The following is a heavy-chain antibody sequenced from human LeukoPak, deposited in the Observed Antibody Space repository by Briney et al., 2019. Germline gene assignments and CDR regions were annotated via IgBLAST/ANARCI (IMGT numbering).Heavy chain of an antibody. CDR3: ARIRSAAAGLEIVLDY. Sequence: SETLSLTCTVSGGSISDYRWTWIRQPPGKGLEWIGYIYYSGSTNYNPSLKSRVTISVDTSKNQFSLKLSSVTAADTAVYYCARIRSAAAGLEIVLDYWGQGTLVTVSS. D-gene: IGHD6-13*01. CDR1: GGSISDYR. V-gene: IGHV4-59*01. CDR2: IYYSGST. J-gene: IGHJ4*02.